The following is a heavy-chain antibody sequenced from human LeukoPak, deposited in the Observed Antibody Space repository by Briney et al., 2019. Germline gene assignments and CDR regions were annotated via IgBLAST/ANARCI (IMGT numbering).Heavy chain of an antibody. Sequence: ASVKVSCKASGYTFTSYSISWVRQAPGQGLEWMGWISAYNGNTNYAQKLQGRVTMTTDTSTSTAYMELRSLRSDDTAVYYCARDPGGWLAYYYYYGMDVWGQGTTVTVSS. CDR2: ISAYNGNT. V-gene: IGHV1-18*01. CDR1: GYTFTSYS. D-gene: IGHD6-19*01. J-gene: IGHJ6*02. CDR3: ARDPGGWLAYYYYYGMDV.